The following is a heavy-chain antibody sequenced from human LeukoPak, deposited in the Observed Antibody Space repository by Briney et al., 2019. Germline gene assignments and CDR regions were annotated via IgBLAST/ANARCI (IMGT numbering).Heavy chain of an antibody. V-gene: IGHV4-34*01. CDR3: ARDAVPEIVVVVAATDY. D-gene: IGHD2-15*01. CDR1: GASFSGYY. Sequence: PSETLSLTCAVYGASFSGYYWSWIRQPPGKGLEWIGEINHSGSTNYNPSLKSRVTISVDTSKNQFSLKLSSVTAADTAVYYCARDAVPEIVVVVAATDYWGQGTLVTVSS. J-gene: IGHJ4*02. CDR2: INHSGST.